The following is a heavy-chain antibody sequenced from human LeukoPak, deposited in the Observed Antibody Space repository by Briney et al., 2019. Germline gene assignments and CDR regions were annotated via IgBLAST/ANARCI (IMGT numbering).Heavy chain of an antibody. CDR3: ARCFSHCTLTPMDV. Sequence: SETLPLTCTVSGGSISSYYWSWIRQPAGKGLEWIGRIYASGTTHYNPSLKSRVTISVDTSKNQFSLMLISVTAADTAVYYCARCFSHCTLTPMDVWGKGTTVTVSS. CDR2: IYASGTT. J-gene: IGHJ6*03. D-gene: IGHD2-8*01. V-gene: IGHV4-4*07. CDR1: GGSISSYY.